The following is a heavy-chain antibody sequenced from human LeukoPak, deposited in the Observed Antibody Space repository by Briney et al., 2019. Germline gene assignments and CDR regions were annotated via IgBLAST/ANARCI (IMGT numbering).Heavy chain of an antibody. CDR1: GGSISSYY. Sequence: SSETLSLTCTISGGSISSYYWSWIRQPPGKGLEWIGYIYYSGSTNYNPSLKSRVTISVDTSKNQFSLKLSSVTAADTAVYYCARDKTLDVFDIWGQGTMVTVSS. V-gene: IGHV4-59*01. CDR2: IYYSGST. CDR3: ARDKTLDVFDI. J-gene: IGHJ3*02. D-gene: IGHD5-24*01.